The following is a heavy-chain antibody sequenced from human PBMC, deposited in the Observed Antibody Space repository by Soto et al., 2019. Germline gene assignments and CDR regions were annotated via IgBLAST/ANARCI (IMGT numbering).Heavy chain of an antibody. CDR2: IYYSGST. CDR1: GGSISNYF. CDR3: AICGGDCSFDY. J-gene: IGHJ4*02. V-gene: IGHV4-59*01. Sequence: PSETLSLTCTVSGGSISNYFWHWIRQPPGKGLEWIGYIYYSGSTNYNPSLKSRVTISVDTSKNQFSLKLSSVTAADTAVYYCAICGGDCSFDYWGQGTLVTVSS. D-gene: IGHD2-21*02.